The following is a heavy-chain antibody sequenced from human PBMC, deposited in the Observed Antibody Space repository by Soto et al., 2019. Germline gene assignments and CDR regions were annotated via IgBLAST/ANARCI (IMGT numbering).Heavy chain of an antibody. CDR3: APPVSCSGGSCQYDAFAI. J-gene: IGHJ3*02. CDR1: RFTVSSHA. D-gene: IGHD2-15*01. V-gene: IGHV3-23*01. CDR2: VTADGGT. Sequence: EVQVLESGGGLVQPGGSLRLSCEVSRFTVSSHAMTWIRQAPGKEPEWVSTVTADGGTYYADSVKGRFAMSRDTSENTLYLQMNSLGAEDTAAYYGAPPVSCSGGSCQYDAFAIRGQGTMVTVSS.